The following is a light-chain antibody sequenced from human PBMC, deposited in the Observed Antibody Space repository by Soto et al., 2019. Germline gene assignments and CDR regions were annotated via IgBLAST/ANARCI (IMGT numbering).Light chain of an antibody. J-gene: IGKJ4*01. CDR2: DAS. CDR1: QSVSSN. CDR3: QQYNKWPPLT. Sequence: EIVMTQSPATLSVSPGERATLSCRASQSVSSNLAWYQQKPGQAPRLLIYDASTRATGIPARFSGSGSGTQFTLTISSLQSEDFAVYYCQQYNKWPPLTFGGGTKVVIK. V-gene: IGKV3-15*01.